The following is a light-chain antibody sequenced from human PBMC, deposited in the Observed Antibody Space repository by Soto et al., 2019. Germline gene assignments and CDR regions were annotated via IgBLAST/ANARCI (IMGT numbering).Light chain of an antibody. J-gene: IGKJ1*01. V-gene: IGKV3-20*01. CDR2: GAS. CDR3: HQYDSSLWT. CDR1: QSVSSSY. Sequence: MVLTQSPGTLSLSPGERATLSCRASQSVSSSYLAWYQQKPGQAPRLLIYGASSRATGIPDRFSGSGSGTDFTLTISRLEPADFAVYFCHQYDSSLWTFGQGTKVDI.